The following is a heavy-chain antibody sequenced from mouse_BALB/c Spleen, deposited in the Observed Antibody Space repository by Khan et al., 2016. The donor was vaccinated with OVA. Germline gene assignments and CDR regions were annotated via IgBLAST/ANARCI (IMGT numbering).Heavy chain of an antibody. Sequence: EVQLVESGPGLVKPSQSLSLTCTVTGYSITSNYAWNWIRQFPGNKLEWTGYISYSDSTSYNPSLKSRISITRDTSQNQFFLQLNSVTTEDTATYYCTGGNYYRYYFDYWGQGTTLTVSS. CDR2: ISYSDST. V-gene: IGHV3-2*02. CDR3: TGGNYYRYYFDY. J-gene: IGHJ2*01. D-gene: IGHD1-1*01. CDR1: GYSITSNYA.